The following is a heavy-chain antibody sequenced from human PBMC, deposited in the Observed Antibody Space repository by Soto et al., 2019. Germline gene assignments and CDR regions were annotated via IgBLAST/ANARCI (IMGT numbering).Heavy chain of an antibody. J-gene: IGHJ4*02. Sequence: EVQLLESGGGLVQPGESLRLSCAASGFAFSASVMSWVRQAPGKGLEWVSSISDSGYTLYYASSVKGRFTMSRDNSKGTLYLQMNSLRADDTALYYCAKTNFAYHSGSRGATAFDFWGRGALVTVSS. D-gene: IGHD2-15*01. V-gene: IGHV3-23*01. CDR3: AKTNFAYHSGSRGATAFDF. CDR1: GFAFSASV. CDR2: ISDSGYTL.